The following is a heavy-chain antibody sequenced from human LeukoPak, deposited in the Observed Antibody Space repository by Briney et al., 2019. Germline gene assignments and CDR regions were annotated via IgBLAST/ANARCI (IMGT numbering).Heavy chain of an antibody. CDR2: ISWNSGSI. V-gene: IGHV3-9*03. J-gene: IGHJ4*02. Sequence: GGSLRLSCAASGFTFDDYAMHWVRQAPGKGLEWVSGISWNSGSIGYADSVKGRSTISRDNAKNSLYLQMNSLRAEDMALYYCAKDMHSSSSVAFDYWGQGTLVTVSS. D-gene: IGHD6-6*01. CDR1: GFTFDDYA. CDR3: AKDMHSSSSVAFDY.